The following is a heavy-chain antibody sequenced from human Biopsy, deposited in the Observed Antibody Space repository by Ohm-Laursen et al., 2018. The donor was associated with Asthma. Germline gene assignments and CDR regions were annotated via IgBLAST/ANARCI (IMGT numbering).Heavy chain of an antibody. J-gene: IGHJ4*02. CDR3: VRKAGSCISRTCYSLDF. V-gene: IGHV1-69*01. D-gene: IGHD2-2*01. CDR2: INSVFGTT. CDR1: GGTFNTYV. Sequence: SSVKVSCKSLGGTFNTYVIGWVRQAPGQGLEWMGGINSVFGTTTYPQKFQDRVTITADDSTSTVYMELSSLRSEDTAVYYCVRKAGSCISRTCYSLDFWGQGTLVTVSS.